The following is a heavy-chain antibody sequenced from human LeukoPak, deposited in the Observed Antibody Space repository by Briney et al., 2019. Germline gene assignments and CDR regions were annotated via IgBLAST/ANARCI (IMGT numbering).Heavy chain of an antibody. CDR1: GGSISSSSYY. CDR3: ARRDWYYFDY. Sequence: SETLSLTCTVSGGSISSSSYYWGWGRQPPGKGLEWIGSIYYSGSTYYNPSLKSRVTISVDTSKNQFSLKLSSVTAADTAVYYCARRDWYYFDYWGQGTLVTVSS. V-gene: IGHV4-39*01. CDR2: IYYSGST. J-gene: IGHJ4*02. D-gene: IGHD3/OR15-3a*01.